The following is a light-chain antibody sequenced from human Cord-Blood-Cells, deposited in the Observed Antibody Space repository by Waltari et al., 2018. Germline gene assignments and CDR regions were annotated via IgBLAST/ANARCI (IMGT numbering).Light chain of an antibody. CDR1: SSDVGGYNY. Sequence: QSALTQPASVSGSPGQSITISCTGTSSDVGGYNYVSWYQQHPGKAPKLMIYEVSNRPSGVSKRFSGSKSGNTASLTISGRQAEDEADYYCSSYTSSSTLGVFGGGTKLTVL. J-gene: IGLJ3*02. V-gene: IGLV2-14*01. CDR3: SSYTSSSTLGV. CDR2: EVS.